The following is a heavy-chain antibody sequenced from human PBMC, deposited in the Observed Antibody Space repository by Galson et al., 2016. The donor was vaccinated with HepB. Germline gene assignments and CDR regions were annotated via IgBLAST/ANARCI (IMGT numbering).Heavy chain of an antibody. D-gene: IGHD3-9*01. CDR3: ARGRLILVGRKTSSHFFDY. CDR1: GGSFIGNY. J-gene: IGHJ4*02. V-gene: IGHV4-34*01. Sequence: LTCAVYGGSFIGNYWTWIRQPPGKGLEWIGEINHSGSTNYNPSLKSRVTVSVDTSKNQFSLILSSVTAADTAVYYCARGRLILVGRKTSSHFFDYWGQGTLVSVSS. CDR2: INHSGST.